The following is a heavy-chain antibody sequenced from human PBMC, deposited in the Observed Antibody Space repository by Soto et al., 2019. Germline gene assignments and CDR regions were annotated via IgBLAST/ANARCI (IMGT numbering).Heavy chain of an antibody. CDR3: AYSTGWYRHDV. CDR1: GDSISNSRW. V-gene: IGHV4-4*02. Sequence: QVQLQESGPGLVKPSGTLSLTCAVSGDSISNSRWWTWVRQPPGKGLEWIGDIFHGGDTNYNPSLKSRVFISVDKSQNQFSLKVSSVTAADTAVYYCAYSTGWYRHDVWGQGTLVTVSS. J-gene: IGHJ3*01. D-gene: IGHD6-19*01. CDR2: IFHGGDT.